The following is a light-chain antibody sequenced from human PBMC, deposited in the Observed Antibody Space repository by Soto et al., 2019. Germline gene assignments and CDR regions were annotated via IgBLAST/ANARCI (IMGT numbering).Light chain of an antibody. CDR1: SSDVGGYNY. CDR2: EVS. CDR3: ASYTSTTTLVV. V-gene: IGLV2-14*01. Sequence: QSALTQPASVSGSPGQSITVSCTGTSSDVGGYNYVSWYQQHPGKAPKLMIYEVSYRPSGVSNRFSGSKSGNTASLTISGLQADDEAIYYCASYTSTTTLVVFGGGTQLTVL. J-gene: IGLJ2*01.